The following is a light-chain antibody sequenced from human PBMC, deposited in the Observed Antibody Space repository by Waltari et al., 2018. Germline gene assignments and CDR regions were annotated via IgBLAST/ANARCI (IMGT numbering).Light chain of an antibody. CDR1: TSNIGANL. Sequence: QSVLTQPPSASGTPGQRVTISCSGSTSNIGANLVYWYQQLPGKAPKLLIYNNNQRPSRVPDRFADSKSGTSASLAISGLRSEDEAEYYCAVWDERVRGRVFGGGTKLTVL. CDR3: AVWDERVRGRV. J-gene: IGLJ3*02. V-gene: IGLV1-47*02. CDR2: NNN.